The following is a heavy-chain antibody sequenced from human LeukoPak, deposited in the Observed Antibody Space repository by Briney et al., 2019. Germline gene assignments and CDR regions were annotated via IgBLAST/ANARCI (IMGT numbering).Heavy chain of an antibody. CDR2: INGSGGST. J-gene: IGHJ4*02. CDR3: AKARDSSVSEHFDY. D-gene: IGHD3-22*01. Sequence: GGPLILSCAASGFTLSSYAMSVVRQAPGKGREWVSAINGSGGSTYYADSMKGRFTITRDNSKNPLYLQMNSLRAEDTAVYYCAKARDSSVSEHFDYWGQGTLVTASS. V-gene: IGHV3-23*01. CDR1: GFTLSSYA.